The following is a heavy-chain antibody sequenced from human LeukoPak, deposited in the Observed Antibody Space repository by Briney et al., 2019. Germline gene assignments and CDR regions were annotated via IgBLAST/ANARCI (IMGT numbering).Heavy chain of an antibody. CDR3: AREEQLAPNDAFDI. D-gene: IGHD6-6*01. V-gene: IGHV4-34*01. Sequence: SETLSLTCAVYGGSFSGYYWSWIRQPPGKGLEWIGEINHSGSTNYNPSLKSRVTISVDTSKNQFSLKLSSVTAADTAVYYCAREEQLAPNDAFDIWGQGTMVTVSS. CDR2: INHSGST. J-gene: IGHJ3*02. CDR1: GGSFSGYY.